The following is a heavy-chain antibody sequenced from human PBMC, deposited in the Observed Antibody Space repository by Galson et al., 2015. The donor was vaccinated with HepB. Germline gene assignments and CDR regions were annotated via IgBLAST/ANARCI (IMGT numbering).Heavy chain of an antibody. CDR2: ISSNGGAQ. D-gene: IGHD6-19*01. V-gene: IGHV3-30*18. CDR1: GLTFSDYD. J-gene: IGHJ4*02. Sequence: SLRLSCAVSGLTFSDYDMHWVRQAPGKGLEWVALISSNGGAQYYGDSVKGRFTVSRDNFDNTLYLQMSGLRPEDTAVCYCAKDISITSGWYDGLDHWGQGTLVTVSS. CDR3: AKDISITSGWYDGLDH.